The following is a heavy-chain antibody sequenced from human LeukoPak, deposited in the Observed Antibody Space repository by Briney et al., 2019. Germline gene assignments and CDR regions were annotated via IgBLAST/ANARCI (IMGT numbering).Heavy chain of an antibody. CDR2: INQGGSEQ. CDR3: ARDPGCMDV. J-gene: IGHJ6*02. CDR1: GFTFSNYW. V-gene: IGHV3-7*01. Sequence: GGSLRLSCAASGFTFSNYWISWVRQAPGKGLERVANINQGGSEQYYVDSVKGRFTISRDNAKNSLYLQMNSLRAEDTAVYYCARDPGCMDVWGRGTTVTVSS.